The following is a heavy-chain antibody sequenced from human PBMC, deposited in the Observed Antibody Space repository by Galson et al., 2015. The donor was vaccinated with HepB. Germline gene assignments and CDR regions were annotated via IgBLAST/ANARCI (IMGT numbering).Heavy chain of an antibody. CDR1: GFTFTDSD. Sequence: SVKVSCKASGFTFTDSDLSWVRQAPGQGLEWMGWISPDSGATDYAQKFHGRVTMTRDTSINTAYMELSSLTSDDAALYYCAKAMYDSGWFPFDYWGQGTLVTVSS. D-gene: IGHD6-19*01. CDR3: AKAMYDSGWFPFDY. J-gene: IGHJ4*02. CDR2: ISPDSGAT. V-gene: IGHV1-2*02.